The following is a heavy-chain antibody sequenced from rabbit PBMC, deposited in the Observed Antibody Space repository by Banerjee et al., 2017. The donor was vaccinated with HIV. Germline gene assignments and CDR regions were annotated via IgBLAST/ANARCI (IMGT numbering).Heavy chain of an antibody. CDR2: IYAGSSGNT. D-gene: IGHD6-1*01. CDR3: ARSSDGGYLYGMDL. J-gene: IGHJ4*01. CDR1: GFSFSSSYW. Sequence: QEQLEESGGDLVKPEGSLTLTCTASGFSFSSSYWICWVRQAPGKGLEWIACIYAGSSGNTYYASWAKGRFTISKTSSTTVTLQLNSLTAADTATYFCARSSDGGYLYGMDLWGPGTLVTVS. V-gene: IGHV1S45*01.